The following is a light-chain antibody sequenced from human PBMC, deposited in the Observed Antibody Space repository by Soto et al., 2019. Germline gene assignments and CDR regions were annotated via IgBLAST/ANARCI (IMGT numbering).Light chain of an antibody. CDR2: DAS. CDR1: QTVRNNY. J-gene: IGKJ4*01. V-gene: IGKV3-20*01. Sequence: EFVLTQSPGTLSLSPGERTTLSCRASQTVRNNYLAWYQQKPGQAPTLLIYDASNRATGVQDRFSGGGSGTDFTLTIRRLEPEDFAVYYCKQFASYPLTFGGGTKVDIK. CDR3: KQFASYPLT.